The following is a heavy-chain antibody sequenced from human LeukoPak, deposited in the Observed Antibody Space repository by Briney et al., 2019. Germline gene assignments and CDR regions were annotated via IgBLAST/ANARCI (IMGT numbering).Heavy chain of an antibody. V-gene: IGHV4-30-4*08. Sequence: SETLSLTCTVSGGSISSGDYYWSWIRQPPGKGLEWIGYIYYSGSTYYNPSLKSRVTISVDASKNQFSLKLSSVTAADTAVYYCARDAPVGATSWGQGTMVTVSS. CDR3: ARDAPVGATS. D-gene: IGHD1-26*01. CDR1: GGSISSGDYY. CDR2: IYYSGST. J-gene: IGHJ3*01.